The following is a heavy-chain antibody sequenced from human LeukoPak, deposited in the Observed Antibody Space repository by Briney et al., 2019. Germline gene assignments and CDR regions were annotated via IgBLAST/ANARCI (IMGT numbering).Heavy chain of an antibody. V-gene: IGHV4-59*01. J-gene: IGHJ6*02. D-gene: IGHD3-22*01. CDR2: IYYSGST. CDR3: ARTFGSGYATYYYGMDV. CDR1: GGSISSYY. Sequence: SETLSLTCTVSGGSISSYYWSWIRQPPGKGLEWIGYIYYSGSTNYNPSLKSRVTISVDTSKNQFSLKLSSVTAADTAVYYCARTFGSGYATYYYGMDVWAKGPRSPSP.